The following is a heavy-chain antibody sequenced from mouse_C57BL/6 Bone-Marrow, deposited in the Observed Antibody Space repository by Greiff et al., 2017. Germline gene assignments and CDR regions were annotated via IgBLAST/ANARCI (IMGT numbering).Heavy chain of an antibody. CDR3: AGWGVTTPLAY. Sequence: QVQLQQSGAELVRPGASVTLSCKASGYTFTDYEMHWVKQTPVHGLEWIGAIDPETGGTAYNQKFKGKAILTADKSSSTAYMELRSLTSEDSAVCYCAGWGVTTPLAYWGQGTLVTVSA. J-gene: IGHJ3*01. CDR1: GYTFTDYE. CDR2: IDPETGGT. V-gene: IGHV1-15*01. D-gene: IGHD2-2*01.